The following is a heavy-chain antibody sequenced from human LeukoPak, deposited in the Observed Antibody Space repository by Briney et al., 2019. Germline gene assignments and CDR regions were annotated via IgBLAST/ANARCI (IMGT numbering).Heavy chain of an antibody. Sequence: ASVKVSCKASGYTFTSYGISWVRQAPGQGLEWMGWINTYNGNTNYAQTLPGRVTMTTDTSTSTAYMELRSLRSDDTAVYYCTRMQKDKDYYYGMDVWGKGTTVTVSS. J-gene: IGHJ6*04. CDR3: TRMQKDKDYYYGMDV. V-gene: IGHV1-18*04. CDR2: INTYNGNT. CDR1: GYTFTSYG.